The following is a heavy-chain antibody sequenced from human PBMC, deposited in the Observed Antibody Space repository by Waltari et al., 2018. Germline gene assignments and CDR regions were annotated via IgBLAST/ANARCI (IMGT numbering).Heavy chain of an antibody. CDR2: IRYDGSGE. J-gene: IGHJ3*02. V-gene: IGHV3-30*02. D-gene: IGHD4-17*01. CDR3: AKDGDYSRPGYDAFDI. Sequence: QVQLVESGGHLVQPGGSLRLSCATSGLTFGTSGMHWFRQAPGKWLEGVSFIRYDGSGEDYADSVKGRFSITRDNSENTLYLQRNDLRPEDTALYYCAKDGDYSRPGYDAFDIWGQGTMVTVSP. CDR1: GLTFGTSG.